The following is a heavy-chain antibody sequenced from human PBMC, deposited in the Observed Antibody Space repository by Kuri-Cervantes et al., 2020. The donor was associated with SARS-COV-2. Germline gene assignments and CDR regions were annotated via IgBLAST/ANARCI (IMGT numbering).Heavy chain of an antibody. J-gene: IGHJ5*02. V-gene: IGHV3-23*01. CDR1: GLTFSSYA. CDR2: ISGSGGTT. CDR3: AKDQNLDVVVVPAA. D-gene: IGHD2-15*01. Sequence: GESLKISCAASGLTFSSYAMNWVRQAPGKGLEWVSTISGSGGTTFYADSVKGRFTISRDNSKNTLYLQMNSLRAEDTAVYYCAKDQNLDVVVVPAAWGQGSLVTVSS.